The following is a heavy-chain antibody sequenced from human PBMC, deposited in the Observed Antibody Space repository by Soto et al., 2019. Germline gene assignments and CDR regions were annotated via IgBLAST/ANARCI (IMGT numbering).Heavy chain of an antibody. D-gene: IGHD2-2*01. CDR3: AKFPRYCSSTSCSV. Sequence: GAPRLSCAASGFTFSSYSMNWVRQAPGKGLEWVSYISSSSSTIYYADSVKGRFTISRDNAKNSLYLQMNSLRAEDTAVYYCAKFPRYCSSTSCSVWGQGTLVTVSS. CDR1: GFTFSSYS. CDR2: ISSSSSTI. J-gene: IGHJ4*02. V-gene: IGHV3-48*01.